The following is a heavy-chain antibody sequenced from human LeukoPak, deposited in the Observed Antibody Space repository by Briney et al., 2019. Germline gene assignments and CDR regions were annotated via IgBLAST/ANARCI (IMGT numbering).Heavy chain of an antibody. CDR3: ARGRSITMVRGVMDN. CDR2: MNPNSGNT. D-gene: IGHD3-10*01. V-gene: IGHV1-8*01. Sequence: ASVKVSCKASGYTFTSYDINWVRQATGQGLEWMGWMNPNSGNTGYAQKFQGRVTMSRNTSISTAYMELSSLRSEDTAVYYCARGRSITMVRGVMDNWGQGTLVTVSS. CDR1: GYTFTSYD. J-gene: IGHJ4*02.